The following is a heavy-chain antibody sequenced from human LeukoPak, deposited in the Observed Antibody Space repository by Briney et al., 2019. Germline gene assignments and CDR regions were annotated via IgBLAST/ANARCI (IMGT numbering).Heavy chain of an antibody. CDR3: AREHIAGGATGYFYY. J-gene: IGHJ4*02. CDR1: GYTFTTYY. CDR2: INPSAGST. V-gene: IGHV1-46*01. Sequence: VASVKVSCKASGYTFTTYYMHWVRQAPGQGLEWMGLINPSAGSTSYAQKFQGRVTMTRDTSTSTVYMELSSLRSEDTAVYHCAREHIAGGATGYFYYWGQGTRVTVSS. D-gene: IGHD6-13*01.